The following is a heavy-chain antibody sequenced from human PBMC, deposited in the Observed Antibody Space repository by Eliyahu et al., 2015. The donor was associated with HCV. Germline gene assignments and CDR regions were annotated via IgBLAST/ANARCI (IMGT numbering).Heavy chain of an antibody. CDR1: GGSISSYY. CDR3: ASGGGGIAVAGTGGWFDP. J-gene: IGHJ5*02. D-gene: IGHD6-19*01. Sequence: QVQLQESGPGLVKPSETLSLTCSVXGGSISSYYWSWSRQPPGKGLEWIAYSHYSGSTNYNPSLKSRVTISVDTSKNQFSLKLTSVTAADTAVYYCASGGGGIAVAGTGGWFDPWGQGTLVTVSS. CDR2: SHYSGST. V-gene: IGHV4-59*01.